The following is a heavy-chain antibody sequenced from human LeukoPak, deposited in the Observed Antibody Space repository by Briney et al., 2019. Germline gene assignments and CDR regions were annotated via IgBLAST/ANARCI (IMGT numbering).Heavy chain of an antibody. Sequence: GGSLRLSCAASGFTFSSYAMSWVRQVPGKGPVWVSRVNDDGSKTFYTDSVKGRFTISRDNAKNTVYLQMYSLRVEDTAVYYCARETLGAGLRAPDYWGRGALVTVSS. D-gene: IGHD3/OR15-3a*01. CDR3: ARETLGAGLRAPDY. CDR1: GFTFSSYA. CDR2: VNDDGSKT. V-gene: IGHV3-74*01. J-gene: IGHJ4*02.